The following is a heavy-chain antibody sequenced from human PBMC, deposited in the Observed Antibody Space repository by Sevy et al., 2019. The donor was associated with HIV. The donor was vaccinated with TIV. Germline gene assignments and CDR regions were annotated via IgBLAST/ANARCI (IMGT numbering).Heavy chain of an antibody. J-gene: IGHJ5*02. D-gene: IGHD2-15*01. CDR3: ARVLQRYCSGGSCGSVDP. CDR2: IYHSGST. Sequence: SETLSLTCAVSGGSISSSGYSWSWIRQPPGKGLEWIGYIYHSGSTYYNPSLKSRVTISVDRSKNQFSLKLSSVTAADTAVYYCARVLQRYCSGGSCGSVDPWGQGTLVTVSS. CDR1: GGSISSSGYS. V-gene: IGHV4-30-2*01.